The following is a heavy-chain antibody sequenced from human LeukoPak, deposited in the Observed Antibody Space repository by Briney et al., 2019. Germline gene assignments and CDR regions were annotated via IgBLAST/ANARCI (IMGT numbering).Heavy chain of an antibody. CDR1: GGSISSSSYY. CDR3: ARHIRRSSGYYATGYDAFDI. CDR2: IYYSGST. D-gene: IGHD3-22*01. Sequence: SETLSLTCAVPGGSISSSSYYCGWIRQPPWKGLEWLGSIYYSGSTHYNPSLKSRVTISVDTSKNQFSLKLSSVTAADTAVYYCARHIRRSSGYYATGYDAFDIWGQGTMVTVAS. V-gene: IGHV4-39*01. J-gene: IGHJ3*02.